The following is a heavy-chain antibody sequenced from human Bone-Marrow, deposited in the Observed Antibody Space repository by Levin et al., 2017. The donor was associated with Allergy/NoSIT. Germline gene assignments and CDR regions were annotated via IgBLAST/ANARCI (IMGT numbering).Heavy chain of an antibody. J-gene: IGHJ5*02. V-gene: IGHV4-59*01. D-gene: IGHD1-20*01. CDR3: AGGMYNWRYGFDP. Sequence: PGGSLRLSCTVSGGSISSYYWSWIRQPPGKGLEWIGHIHYSGSTNYNPSLKSRVTISVDTSKNHFSLKLSSVTAADTAVYYCAGGMYNWRYGFDPWGQGTLVTVSS. CDR2: IHYSGST. CDR1: GGSISSYY.